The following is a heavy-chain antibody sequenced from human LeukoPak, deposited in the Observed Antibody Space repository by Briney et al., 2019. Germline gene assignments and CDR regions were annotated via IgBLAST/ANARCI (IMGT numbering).Heavy chain of an antibody. D-gene: IGHD3-22*01. Sequence: GGSLRLSCAVSGLTLSNYGMSWLRQAPGKGLEGVAGISGSGGSKNFADSVKGRFTISRDNPRNTLYLQMNSLRAEDTAVYFCAKRAVVIRVILVGFHKEAYYFDSWGQGALVTVSS. J-gene: IGHJ4*02. CDR3: AKRAVVIRVILVGFHKEAYYFDS. CDR1: GLTLSNYG. V-gene: IGHV3-23*01. CDR2: ISGSGGSK.